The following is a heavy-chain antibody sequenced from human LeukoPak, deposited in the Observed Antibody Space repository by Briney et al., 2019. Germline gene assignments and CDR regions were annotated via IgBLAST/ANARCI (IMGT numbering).Heavy chain of an antibody. CDR2: IYSGGST. CDR1: GFTVSSNY. D-gene: IGHD3-9*01. V-gene: IGHV3-53*05. CDR3: AKGHYDILTGSVDY. J-gene: IGHJ4*02. Sequence: GGSLRLSCAASGFTVSSNYMSWVRQAPGKGLEWVSVIYSGGSTYYADSVKGRFTISRDNAKNSLYLQMNSLRAEDTALYYCAKGHYDILTGSVDYWGQGTLVTVSS.